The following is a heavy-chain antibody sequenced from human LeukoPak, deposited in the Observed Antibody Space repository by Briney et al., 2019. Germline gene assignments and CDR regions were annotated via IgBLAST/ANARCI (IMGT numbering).Heavy chain of an antibody. Sequence: GASVKVSCKASGYTFTGYYMHWVRQAPGQGLEWMGWINPNSGGTNNAQKFQGRVTMTRDTSTSTAYMELSRLRSDDTAVYYCARDFSYYDSSGYYYDGYWGQGTLVTVSS. V-gene: IGHV1-2*02. D-gene: IGHD3-22*01. CDR2: INPNSGGT. J-gene: IGHJ4*02. CDR3: ARDFSYYDSSGYYYDGY. CDR1: GYTFTGYY.